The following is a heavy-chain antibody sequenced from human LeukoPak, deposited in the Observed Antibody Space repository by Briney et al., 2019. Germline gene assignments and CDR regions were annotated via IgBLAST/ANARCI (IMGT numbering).Heavy chain of an antibody. CDR1: GYTFTGYF. V-gene: IGHV1-2*02. CDR3: AGENEAPLAVTGFDP. CDR2: VSPNNGGT. D-gene: IGHD6-19*01. J-gene: IGHJ5*02. Sequence: ASVKLSCKASGYTFTGYFINWVRQSPGQGLEWMGWVSPNNGGTNYAQKFQGRVTMTRDTSISTVYMELSSLRSDDTAVYYCAGENEAPLAVTGFDPWGKGALVTVSS.